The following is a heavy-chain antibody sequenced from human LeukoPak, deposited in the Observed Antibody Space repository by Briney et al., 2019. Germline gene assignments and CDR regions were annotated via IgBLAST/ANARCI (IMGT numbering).Heavy chain of an antibody. V-gene: IGHV3-30*02. Sequence: GGSLRLSCAASGFTFSSYGMHWVRQAPGKGLEWVAFIRYDGSNKYYADSVKGRFTISRDNDKNTVFLEMNSLRAEDTAVYYCARDGASIDDQYYGLDVWGQGTTVTVSS. CDR2: IRYDGSNK. CDR1: GFTFSSYG. D-gene: IGHD1-1*01. J-gene: IGHJ6*02. CDR3: ARDGASIDDQYYGLDV.